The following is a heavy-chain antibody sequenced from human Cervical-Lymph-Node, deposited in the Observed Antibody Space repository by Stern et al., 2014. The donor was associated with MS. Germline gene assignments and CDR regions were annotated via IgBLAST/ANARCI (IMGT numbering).Heavy chain of an antibody. CDR3: ARGGRGVGLEY. CDR2: VSYDGTQR. CDR1: GFTFSTYA. Sequence: VHLVESGGGVVQPGRSLSLSWVASGFTFSTYAMHWVRQAPGTGLEWVAFVSYDGTQRNSTDSVKARFTISRDNSKNTLYLHMNSLRDEDTAVYFCARGGRGVGLEYWGQGALVTVSS. V-gene: IGHV3-30-3*01. J-gene: IGHJ4*02. D-gene: IGHD3-10*01.